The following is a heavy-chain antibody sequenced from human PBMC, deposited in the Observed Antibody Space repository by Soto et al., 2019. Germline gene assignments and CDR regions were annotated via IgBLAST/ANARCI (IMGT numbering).Heavy chain of an antibody. J-gene: IGHJ3*02. V-gene: IGHV3-30*18. Sequence: PGGSLRLSCAASGFTFSSYGMHWVRQAPGKGLEWVAVISYDGSNKYYADSVKGRFTISRDNSKNTLYLQMNSLRDEDTAVYYCAKDYLRWSGYYTGIGAFNIWGQGTMVTVSS. CDR1: GFTFSSYG. CDR3: AKDYLRWSGYYTGIGAFNI. CDR2: ISYDGSNK. D-gene: IGHD3-3*01.